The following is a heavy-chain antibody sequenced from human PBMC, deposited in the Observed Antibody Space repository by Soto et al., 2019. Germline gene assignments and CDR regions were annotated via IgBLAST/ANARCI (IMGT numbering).Heavy chain of an antibody. CDR1: GDSVASGRYS. V-gene: IGHV4-61*01. CDR3: ARTNSRGQWAAWY. J-gene: IGHJ4*02. Sequence: PSATRSPSCIFSGDSVASGRYSWTGIRQPASKGLEWIRYIQSSGNTNYNPSLKGRVTISVDTSKNQFSLNLSSGTAADTAVYYWARTNSRGQWAAWYWGQGTLVTVS. CDR2: IQSSGNT. D-gene: IGHD3-22*01.